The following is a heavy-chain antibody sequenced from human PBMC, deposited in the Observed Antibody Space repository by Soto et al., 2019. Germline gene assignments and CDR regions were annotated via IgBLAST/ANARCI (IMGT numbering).Heavy chain of an antibody. CDR1: GGTFSSYA. V-gene: IGHV1-69*06. J-gene: IGHJ5*02. Sequence: QVQLVQSGAEVKKPGSSVKVSCKASGGTFSSYAISWVRQAPGQGLEWMGGIIPIFGTANYAQKFQGRVTITADKSTSTADMELGSLRSEDTSVYYCARDGGGGDSCWYEIWFDPWGQGTLVTVSS. CDR3: ARDGGGGDSCWYEIWFDP. D-gene: IGHD6-19*01. CDR2: IIPIFGTA.